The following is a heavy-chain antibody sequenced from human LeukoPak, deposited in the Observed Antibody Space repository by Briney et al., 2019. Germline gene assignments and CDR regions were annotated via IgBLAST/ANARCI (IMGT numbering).Heavy chain of an antibody. J-gene: IGHJ4*02. CDR3: ARVRRGAVTGNGRDY. D-gene: IGHD6-19*01. CDR1: GFTFRTYT. CDR2: ISTGSDYM. V-gene: IGHV3-21*01. Sequence: GGSLRLSCAASGFTFRTYTMNWVPQGPGKGLEWFSSISTGSDYMYYADSVKGRFTISRDNAKNSLYLQMNSLRADDTAVYYCARVRRGAVTGNGRDYWGQGTLVTVSS.